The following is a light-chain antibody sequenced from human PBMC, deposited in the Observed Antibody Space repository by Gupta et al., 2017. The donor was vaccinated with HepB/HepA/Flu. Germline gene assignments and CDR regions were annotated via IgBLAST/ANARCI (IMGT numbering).Light chain of an antibody. V-gene: IGKV1-12*01. CDR3: QQKDSFPWT. CDR1: QGISSW. CDR2: AAF. J-gene: IGKJ1*01. Sequence: DIQMTQSPSSVSASVGERVTITWRASQGISSWLAWYQQKPGKAPNLLIYAAFRVKSGVPSRFSGSGSGTDFTLTISSRQPEDFANYYCQQKDSFPWTFGQGTKVDIK.